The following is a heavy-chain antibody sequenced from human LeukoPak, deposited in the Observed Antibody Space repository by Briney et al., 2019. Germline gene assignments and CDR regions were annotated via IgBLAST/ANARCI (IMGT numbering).Heavy chain of an antibody. D-gene: IGHD1-26*01. CDR2: INPNSGGT. Sequence: GASVKVSCKASGYTFTGHYINWVRQAPGQGLEWMGWINPNSGGTKYAQKFQGRVTMTRDTSISTAYMELSKLRSDDTAVYSCARDYGFYSGLYFFDYWGQGTLVTVSS. CDR1: GYTFTGHY. V-gene: IGHV1-2*02. J-gene: IGHJ4*02. CDR3: ARDYGFYSGLYFFDY.